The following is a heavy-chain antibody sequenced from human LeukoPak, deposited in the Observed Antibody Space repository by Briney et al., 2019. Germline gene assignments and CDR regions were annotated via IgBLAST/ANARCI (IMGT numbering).Heavy chain of an antibody. CDR1: GVSLSSYD. J-gene: IGHJ2*01. CDR3: ARIYYYDSSGYSTIYWYFDL. Sequence: SGTLSLTCTVSGVSLSSYDWSWVRQPPGQGLEWMGYIYDSVSTHYTPPLKSRVSISVDTPKNQFSLKLRSVTAADTAVYYCARIYYYDSSGYSTIYWYFDLWGRGPLVTVSS. D-gene: IGHD3-22*01. V-gene: IGHV4-59*08. CDR2: IYDSVST.